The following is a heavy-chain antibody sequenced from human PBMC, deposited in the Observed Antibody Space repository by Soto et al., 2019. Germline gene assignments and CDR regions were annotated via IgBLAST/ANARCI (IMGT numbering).Heavy chain of an antibody. CDR2: IYWDDDK. CDR1: GFSLSTSGVG. J-gene: IGHJ5*02. Sequence: QITLKESGPTLVKPTQTLTLTCTFSGFSLSTSGVGVGWIRQPPGKALEWLALIYWDDDKRYSPSLKSRLTPXKXTXXNQVVLTMTNMDPVDTATYYCAHINSSGWGRWFDPWGQGTLVTVSS. D-gene: IGHD6-19*01. CDR3: AHINSSGWGRWFDP. V-gene: IGHV2-5*02.